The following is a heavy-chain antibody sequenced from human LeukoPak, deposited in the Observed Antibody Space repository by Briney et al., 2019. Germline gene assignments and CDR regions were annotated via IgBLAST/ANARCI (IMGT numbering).Heavy chain of an antibody. Sequence: SETLSLTCTVSGGSISSYYWSWIRQPPGKGLEWIGYIYYSGSTNYNPSLKSRVTISVDTSKNQFSLKLSSVTAADTAVYYCARGGYYAAFDYWGQGTLVTVSS. CDR1: GGSISSYY. J-gene: IGHJ4*02. CDR3: ARGGYYAAFDY. CDR2: IYYSGST. V-gene: IGHV4-59*01. D-gene: IGHD3-22*01.